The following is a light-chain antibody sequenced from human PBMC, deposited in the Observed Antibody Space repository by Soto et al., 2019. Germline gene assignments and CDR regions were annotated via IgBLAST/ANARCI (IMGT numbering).Light chain of an antibody. CDR2: GVS. V-gene: IGKV3-20*01. Sequence: EIVLTQSPGTLSLSPGERATLSCRASQTVSSNYLAWYQQKPGQAPRLLIYGVSSRATGIPDRFSGSGSGTDFTLTISRLEAEDFALYYCQQYTSSPYTFGQGTKVDIK. CDR3: QQYTSSPYT. J-gene: IGKJ2*01. CDR1: QTVSSNY.